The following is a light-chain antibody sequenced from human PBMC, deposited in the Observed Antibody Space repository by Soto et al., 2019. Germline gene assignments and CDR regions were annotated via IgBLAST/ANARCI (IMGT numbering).Light chain of an antibody. V-gene: IGKV3-20*01. CDR2: AAS. J-gene: IGKJ1*01. Sequence: PGDRATLSYRASQSLGSGYLAWYQQKPGQAPRILIYAASTRATGIPDRFSGSGSGTDFSLTISRLEPEDFAVYYCQQYDTSPRTFGQGTKVEI. CDR1: QSLGSGY. CDR3: QQYDTSPRT.